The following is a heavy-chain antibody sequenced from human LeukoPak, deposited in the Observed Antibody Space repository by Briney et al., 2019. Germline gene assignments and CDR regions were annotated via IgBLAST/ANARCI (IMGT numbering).Heavy chain of an antibody. CDR1: GFTFSSYS. J-gene: IGHJ4*02. CDR2: ISSSSSYI. V-gene: IGHV3-21*04. Sequence: GGSLRLSCAASGFTFSSYSMNWVRQAPGKGLEWVSSISSSSSYIYYADSVKGRFTISRDNAKNTLYLQMNSLRAEDTAIYYCAKDPSGVFNYYFDYWGQGTLVTVSS. CDR3: AKDPSGVFNYYFDY. D-gene: IGHD2-8*01.